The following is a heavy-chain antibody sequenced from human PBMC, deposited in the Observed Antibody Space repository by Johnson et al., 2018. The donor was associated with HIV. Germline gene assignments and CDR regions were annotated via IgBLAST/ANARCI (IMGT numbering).Heavy chain of an antibody. CDR2: IQADGSEE. D-gene: IGHD6-19*01. Sequence: VHLVESGGGLVQPGGFLRLSCAASGFSFSNYWMSWVRQAPGKGLEWVANIQADGSEEYYVDSMEGRFTISRDNAKNSLYLQMDNLRVEDTAMYYCARDGVYSSPWDAFDIWGQGTMVTVSS. J-gene: IGHJ3*02. V-gene: IGHV3-7*05. CDR1: GFSFSNYW. CDR3: ARDGVYSSPWDAFDI.